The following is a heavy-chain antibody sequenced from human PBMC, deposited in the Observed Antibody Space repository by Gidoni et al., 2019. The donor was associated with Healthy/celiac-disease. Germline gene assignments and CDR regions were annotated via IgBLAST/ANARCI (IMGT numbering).Heavy chain of an antibody. CDR1: GYSFTSYA. CDR2: INAGNGNT. V-gene: IGHV1-3*01. Sequence: QVQLVQSGAEVKKPGASVKVSRKASGYSFTSYAMHWVRQAPGQRLEWMGWINAGNGNTKYSQKFQGRVTITRDTSASTAYMELSSLRSEDTAVYYCARDTGYCTGGVCFPSDYWGQGTLVTVSS. CDR3: ARDTGYCTGGVCFPSDY. J-gene: IGHJ4*02. D-gene: IGHD2-8*02.